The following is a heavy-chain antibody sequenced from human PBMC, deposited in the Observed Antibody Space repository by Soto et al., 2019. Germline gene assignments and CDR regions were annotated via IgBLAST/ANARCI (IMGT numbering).Heavy chain of an antibody. J-gene: IGHJ4*02. V-gene: IGHV4-59*11. CDR1: GGSISNHY. CDR2: IYYNGNT. D-gene: IGHD7-27*01. CDR3: TRANWYSEY. Sequence: QVQLQESGPGLVRPSETLSLTCNVSGGSISNHYWSWIRQPPGKGLEWIGYIYYNGNTNYNPSLKSRVTMSVDTSNNQISLKLSSVTVADTAVYYCTRANWYSEYWGQGTLVTVSS.